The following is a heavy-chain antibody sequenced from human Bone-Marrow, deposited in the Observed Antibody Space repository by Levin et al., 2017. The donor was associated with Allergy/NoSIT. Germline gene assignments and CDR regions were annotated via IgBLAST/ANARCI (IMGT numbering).Heavy chain of an antibody. D-gene: IGHD3-10*01. CDR3: ARDYYYGSGSYYNPGGWFDP. Sequence: GESLKISCKASGYTFTTYAMHWVRQAPGQRLEWMGWITAGNGNTKYSQKFQDRVTITRDTSASTAYMELSSLRSEDTAVYYCARDYYYGSGSYYNPGGWFDPWGQGTLVTVSS. V-gene: IGHV1-3*01. CDR1: GYTFTTYA. CDR2: ITAGNGNT. J-gene: IGHJ5*02.